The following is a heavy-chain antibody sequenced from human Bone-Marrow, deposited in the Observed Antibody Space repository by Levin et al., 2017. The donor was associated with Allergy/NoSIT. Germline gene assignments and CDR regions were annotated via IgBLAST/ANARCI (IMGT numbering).Heavy chain of an antibody. CDR1: GFTVDDYI. D-gene: IGHD6-19*01. J-gene: IGHJ4*02. V-gene: IGHV3-43*01. Sequence: SCAASGFTVDDYIIHWVRQAPGKGLEWVSLISWDGDKTFYADSVRGRFTISRDNSTNSVYLQMNSLRTEDTAFYYCAKAISPRTAVAGNFDFWGQGTLVTVSS. CDR3: AKAISPRTAVAGNFDF. CDR2: ISWDGDKT.